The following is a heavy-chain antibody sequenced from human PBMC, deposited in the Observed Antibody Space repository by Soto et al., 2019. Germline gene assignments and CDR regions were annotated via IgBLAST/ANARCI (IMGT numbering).Heavy chain of an antibody. V-gene: IGHV4-4*07. D-gene: IGHD6-6*01. CDR3: ARWRYSSSSGGYYYGMDV. J-gene: IGHJ6*02. Sequence: SETLSLTCTVSGGSISSYYWSWIRQPAGKGLEWIGRIYTSGSTNYNPSLKSRVTMSVDTSKNQFSLKLSSVTAADTAVYYYARWRYSSSSGGYYYGMDVWGQGTTVTVSS. CDR2: IYTSGST. CDR1: GGSISSYY.